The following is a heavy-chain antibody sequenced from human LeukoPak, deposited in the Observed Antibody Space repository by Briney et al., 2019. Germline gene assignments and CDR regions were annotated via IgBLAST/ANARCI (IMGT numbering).Heavy chain of an antibody. D-gene: IGHD4-17*01. Sequence: ASVKVSCKASGYIFTSYGISWVRQAPGQGLEWMGWINTYNGNTKYAQKFQGRVTMTTDTSTSTAYMELRSLRSDDTAVYYCASGYLGRAGTTDRFDYWGQGTLVTVSS. CDR1: GYIFTSYG. J-gene: IGHJ4*02. V-gene: IGHV1-18*04. CDR2: INTYNGNT. CDR3: ASGYLGRAGTTDRFDY.